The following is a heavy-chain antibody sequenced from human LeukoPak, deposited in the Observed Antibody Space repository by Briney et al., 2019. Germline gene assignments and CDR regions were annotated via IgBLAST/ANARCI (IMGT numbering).Heavy chain of an antibody. V-gene: IGHV3-21*01. J-gene: IGHJ4*02. CDR3: ARGWFGEFYPYYFDY. CDR2: ISSSSSYI. CDR1: GFTFSSYS. Sequence: GGSLRLSCAASGFTFSSYSMNWVRQAPGKGLEWVSSISSSSSYIYYADSVKGRFTISRDNAKNSLYPQMNSLRAEDTAVYYCARGWFGEFYPYYFDYWGQGTLVTVSS. D-gene: IGHD3-10*01.